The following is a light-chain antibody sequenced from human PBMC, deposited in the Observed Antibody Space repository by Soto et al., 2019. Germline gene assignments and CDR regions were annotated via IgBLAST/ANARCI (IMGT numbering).Light chain of an antibody. CDR2: ENN. V-gene: IGLV1-44*01. CDR3: AGWDGSLKGFV. CDR1: ASNIGRDP. J-gene: IGLJ1*01. Sequence: QSVLTQPPSAAGPHGQSVTISCAGSASNIGRDPVNWYQQVPGTAPTLLIYENNHRPSGVPDRFSGSKSGTSASLVISGLQSEDEAEYFCAGWDGSLKGFVFGTGTKVTVL.